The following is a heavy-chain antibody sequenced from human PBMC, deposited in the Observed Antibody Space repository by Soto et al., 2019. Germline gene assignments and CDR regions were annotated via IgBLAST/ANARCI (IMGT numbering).Heavy chain of an antibody. CDR1: WFTVSSNY. V-gene: IGHV3-53*01. D-gene: IGHD3-9*01. Sequence: GGSLRLSCAASWFTVSSNYMSWVRQAPGKGLEWVSVIYSGGSTYYADSVKGRFTISRDNSKNTLYLQMNSLRAEDTAVYYCASLTSAHYYYGMDVWGQGTTVTVS. CDR2: IYSGGST. CDR3: ASLTSAHYYYGMDV. J-gene: IGHJ6*02.